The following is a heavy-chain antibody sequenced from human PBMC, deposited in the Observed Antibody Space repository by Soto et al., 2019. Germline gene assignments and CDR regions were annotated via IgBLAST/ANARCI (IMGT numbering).Heavy chain of an antibody. Sequence: QVQLQESGPGLVEPSQTLSLTCTVSGGSISSGVYYWSWIRQHPGKGLEWIGYIYYSGSTHYNPSLKSRVTISVDTSKNQFSLKLSSVTAADTAVYYCATRTDYYYGSGSLGGMDVWGQGTTVTVSS. CDR1: GGSISSGVYY. CDR3: ATRTDYYYGSGSLGGMDV. V-gene: IGHV4-31*03. CDR2: IYYSGST. D-gene: IGHD3-10*01. J-gene: IGHJ6*02.